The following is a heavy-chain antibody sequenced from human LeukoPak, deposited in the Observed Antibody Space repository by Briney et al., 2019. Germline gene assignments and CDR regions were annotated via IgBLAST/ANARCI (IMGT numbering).Heavy chain of an antibody. Sequence: HGESLKISCKGSRYSFTSYWIGWVRQMPGKGLEWMGIIYPGDSDTRYSPSFQGQVTISADKSISTAYLQWSSLKASDTAMYYCARNPTNCGGDCYTDYWGQGTLVTVSS. D-gene: IGHD2-21*01. CDR2: IYPGDSDT. J-gene: IGHJ4*02. CDR3: ARNPTNCGGDCYTDY. V-gene: IGHV5-51*01. CDR1: RYSFTSYW.